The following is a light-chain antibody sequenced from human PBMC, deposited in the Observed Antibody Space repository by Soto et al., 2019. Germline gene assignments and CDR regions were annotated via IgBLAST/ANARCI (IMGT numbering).Light chain of an antibody. J-gene: IGKJ1*01. Sequence: EIVMTQCPATLSVSPGERATLSCRASQSVSRNLAWYQQKPGQAPRLLIYGASTRANGIPVRFSGSGSGTELTLTISSLQSEDFAVYDCQQYNNWLTVTFGQGTKVDIK. CDR2: GAS. CDR3: QQYNNWLTVT. V-gene: IGKV3-15*01. CDR1: QSVSRN.